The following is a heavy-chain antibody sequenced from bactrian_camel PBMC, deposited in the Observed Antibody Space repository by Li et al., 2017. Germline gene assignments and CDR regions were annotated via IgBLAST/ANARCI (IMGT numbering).Heavy chain of an antibody. J-gene: IGHJ4*01. CDR2: IWSDSSNT. CDR1: GFTFSSYY. V-gene: IGHV3-2*01. D-gene: IGHD3*01. Sequence: LVESGGGLVRPGGSLRLSCAASGFTFSSYYMSWVRQAPGKGLEWVSSIWSDSSNTYYGDSVKGRFTISRDNAKNMVYLQMNSLKPEDTAVYYCATPAEPWFPSSLKANNVGSGQGTQVTVS.